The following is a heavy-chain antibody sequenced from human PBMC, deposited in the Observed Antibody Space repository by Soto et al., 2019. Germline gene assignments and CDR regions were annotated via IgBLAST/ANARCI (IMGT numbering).Heavy chain of an antibody. V-gene: IGHV3-74*01. Sequence: EVQLVESGGGLVQPGGSLRLSCAASGFTFSNYWMHWVRQAPGKGLVWVSRIDRDGSSTNYADSVKGRFTISRDNAKNTLSLHMNSLRPEDTAVYYCTRGGFFDYWGQGTLVTVSS. D-gene: IGHD3-16*01. CDR3: TRGGFFDY. J-gene: IGHJ4*02. CDR1: GFTFSNYW. CDR2: IDRDGSST.